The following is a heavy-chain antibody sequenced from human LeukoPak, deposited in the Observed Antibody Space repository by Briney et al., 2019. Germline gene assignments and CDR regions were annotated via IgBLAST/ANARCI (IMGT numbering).Heavy chain of an antibody. V-gene: IGHV3-7*01. CDR2: ISPDGSAE. Sequence: GGSLRLSCVASGFAFSSYWTSWVRQAPGKGLELVANISPDGSAEDYVDSVRGRFAISRDNAKRSLYLQMNSLSPEDTAVYYCANQAYSQFDYWDQGTLVSVSS. CDR1: GFAFSSYW. D-gene: IGHD4-11*01. CDR3: ANQAYSQFDY. J-gene: IGHJ4*02.